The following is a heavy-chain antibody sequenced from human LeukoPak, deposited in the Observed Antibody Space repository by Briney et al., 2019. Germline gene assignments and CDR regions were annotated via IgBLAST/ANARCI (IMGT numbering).Heavy chain of an antibody. CDR1: GFAFSNYG. J-gene: IGHJ6*03. V-gene: IGHV3-30*02. CDR3: AKRYHDFWSGYYYYYMDV. Sequence: GGSLRLSCAASGFAFSNYGMHWVRQAPGKGLEWVAFIRYDGSNKYYADSVKGRFTISRDNSKNTLYLQMNSLRAEDTAVYYCAKRYHDFWSGYYYYYMDVWGKGTTVT. D-gene: IGHD3-3*01. CDR2: IRYDGSNK.